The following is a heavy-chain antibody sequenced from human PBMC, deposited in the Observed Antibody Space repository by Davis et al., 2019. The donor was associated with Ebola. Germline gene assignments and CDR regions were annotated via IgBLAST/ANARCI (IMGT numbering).Heavy chain of an antibody. CDR3: AREAEELQIDY. Sequence: AASVKVSCKASGYTFTSYGISWVRQAPGQGLEWMGWISAYNGNTNYAQKLQGRVTMTTDTSTSTAYMELRSLRSDDTAVDYCAREAEELQIDYWGQGTLVTVSS. D-gene: IGHD1-26*01. CDR1: GYTFTSYG. CDR2: ISAYNGNT. J-gene: IGHJ4*02. V-gene: IGHV1-18*01.